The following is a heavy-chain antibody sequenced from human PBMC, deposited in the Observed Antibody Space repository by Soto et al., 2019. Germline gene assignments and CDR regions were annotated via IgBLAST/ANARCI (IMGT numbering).Heavy chain of an antibody. J-gene: IGHJ4*02. CDR1: GYRFTSYR. V-gene: IGHV5-10-1*01. D-gene: IGHD3-3*02. CDR3: AFLDTSLDFDF. Sequence: PGESLNISCKGSGYRFTSYRVSWVRQMPGKGLEWMGRIDPSNSYTHYSPSFHGHVTISADNSISTTYLQWSNLRASDTAIYYWAFLDTSLDFDFWRQSTLVTISS. CDR2: IDPSNSYT.